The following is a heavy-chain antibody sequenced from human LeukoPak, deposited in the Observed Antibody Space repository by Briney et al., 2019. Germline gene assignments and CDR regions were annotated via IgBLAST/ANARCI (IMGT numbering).Heavy chain of an antibody. CDR3: AKQYGDYVVGYFDY. Sequence: GASPRLSCAASGFTFSSYAMSWVRQAPGKGLEWVSGISGSGGSTYYADSVKGRFTISRDNSKNTLYLQMNSLRAEDTAVYYCAKQYGDYVVGYFDYWGQGTLVTVSS. V-gene: IGHV3-23*01. J-gene: IGHJ4*02. D-gene: IGHD4-17*01. CDR2: ISGSGGST. CDR1: GFTFSSYA.